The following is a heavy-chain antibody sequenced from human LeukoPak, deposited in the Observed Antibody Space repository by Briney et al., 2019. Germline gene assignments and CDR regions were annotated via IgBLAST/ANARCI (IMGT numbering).Heavy chain of an antibody. D-gene: IGHD3-22*01. CDR1: GYTFSDYY. CDR3: ARVTVYYDSSPLLGF. J-gene: IGHJ4*02. V-gene: IGHV1-2*02. CDR2: INPYSGGT. Sequence: ASVKVSCKTSGYTFSDYYFHWVRQAPGPGLEWMGWINPYSGGTNYAQKFQGRFTMTRDTSSSTAYMELRRLTSDDTAVYYCARVTVYYDSSPLLGFWGQGTLVTVSS.